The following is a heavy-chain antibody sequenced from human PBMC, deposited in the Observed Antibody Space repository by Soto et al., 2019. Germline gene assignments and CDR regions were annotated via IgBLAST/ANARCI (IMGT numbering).Heavy chain of an antibody. CDR3: AREGFGYSYGYFDY. D-gene: IGHD5-18*01. CDR1: GGTFSSYA. CDR2: IIPIFGTA. J-gene: IGHJ4*02. V-gene: IGHV1-69*06. Sequence: SVKVSCKASGGTFSSYAISWVRQAPGQGLEWMGGIIPIFGTANYAQKSQGRVTITADKSTSTAYMELSSLRSEDTAVYYCAREGFGYSYGYFDYWGQGTLVTVSS.